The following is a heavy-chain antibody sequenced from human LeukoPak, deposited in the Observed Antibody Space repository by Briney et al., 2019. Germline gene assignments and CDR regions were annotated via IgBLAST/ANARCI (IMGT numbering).Heavy chain of an antibody. J-gene: IGHJ4*02. Sequence: GGSLRLSCAASGFTVSSNYMSWVRQAPGKGLEWVSVIYSGGSTYYADSVKGRFTISRDNSKNTVDLQMNSLRAEDTAVYYCAKDGDLGAAAYYFDDWGQGTLVTVSS. CDR2: IYSGGST. CDR1: GFTVSSNY. CDR3: AKDGDLGAAAYYFDD. D-gene: IGHD6-13*01. V-gene: IGHV3-66*01.